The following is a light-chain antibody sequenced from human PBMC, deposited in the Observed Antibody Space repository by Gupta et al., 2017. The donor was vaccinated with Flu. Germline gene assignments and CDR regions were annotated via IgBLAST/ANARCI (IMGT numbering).Light chain of an antibody. Sequence: DIQMTQSPSTLSASVGDRVTITCRASQSISSWLAWYQQKPGKAPKLMIYKASSVERGVTSRFSGSGDGKEFTLTSSSRQKDDCANYYGQQYNSYYSFGQGTKLEIK. CDR3: QQYNSYYS. V-gene: IGKV1-5*03. J-gene: IGKJ2*03. CDR2: KAS. CDR1: QSISSW.